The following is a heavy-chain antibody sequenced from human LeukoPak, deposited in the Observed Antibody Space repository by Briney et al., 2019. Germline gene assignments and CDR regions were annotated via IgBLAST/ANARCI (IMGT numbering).Heavy chain of an antibody. D-gene: IGHD1-1*01. CDR3: ARERYRTGTTGVFDP. CDR2: IIPIFGTA. Sequence: ASVKVSCKASRGTFSSYAISLVRQAPGHGLEWMGGIIPIFGTANYAQKFQGRVTITADKSTITAYMELSSLRSDDTAVYYCARERYRTGTTGVFDPWGQGTLVTVSS. J-gene: IGHJ5*02. V-gene: IGHV1-69*06. CDR1: RGTFSSYA.